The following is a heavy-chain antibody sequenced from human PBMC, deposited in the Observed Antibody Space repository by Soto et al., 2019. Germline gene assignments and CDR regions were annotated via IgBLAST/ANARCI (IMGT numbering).Heavy chain of an antibody. CDR1: GFTFSSYS. Sequence: GGSLRLSCAASGFTFSSYSMNWVRQAPGKGLEWVSSISSSSSYIYYADSVKGRFTISRDNAKNSLYLQMNSLRAEDTAVYYCAGGIPAANDAFDIWGQGTMVTVSS. J-gene: IGHJ3*02. V-gene: IGHV3-21*01. CDR2: ISSSSSYI. D-gene: IGHD2-2*01. CDR3: AGGIPAANDAFDI.